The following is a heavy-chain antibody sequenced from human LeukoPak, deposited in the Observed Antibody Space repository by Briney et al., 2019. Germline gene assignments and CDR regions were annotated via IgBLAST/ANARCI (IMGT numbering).Heavy chain of an antibody. D-gene: IGHD2-2*01. V-gene: IGHV5-51*01. CDR1: GHNLTSYW. CDR2: ISPGDSDT. Sequence: GESLKISCQSSGHNLTSYWIGWVRQMPGKALALMVVISPGDSDTRYSPSFQGQVTISADKSNSTAYLQWNSLKASDTAMYYCASAFCSRTTCYFDHWGQGTLVTVSS. CDR3: ASAFCSRTTCYFDH. J-gene: IGHJ4*02.